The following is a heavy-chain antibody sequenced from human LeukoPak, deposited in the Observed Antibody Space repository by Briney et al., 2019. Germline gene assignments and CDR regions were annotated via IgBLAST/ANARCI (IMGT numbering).Heavy chain of an antibody. CDR1: GYAFSTYG. D-gene: IGHD1-26*01. CDR3: ARNAGSYFEFAP. CDR2: ISGNSGKT. Sequence: ASVKVSCKTSGYAFSTYGLSWVRQAPGQGLEWMGWISGNSGKTHYAQKFQDRVTLTTDTSSTTAFMELRSLRSDDTAMYYCARNAGSYFEFAPWGQGTLVTVSS. J-gene: IGHJ5*02. V-gene: IGHV1-18*01.